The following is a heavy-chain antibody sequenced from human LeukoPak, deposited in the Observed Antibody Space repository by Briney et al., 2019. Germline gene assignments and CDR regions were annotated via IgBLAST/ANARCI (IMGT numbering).Heavy chain of an antibody. CDR1: GFTFSNYE. CDR2: ISNSGTTI. D-gene: IGHD6-19*01. Sequence: PGGSLRLSCAASGFTFSNYEMNWVRQAPGKGLEWVSYISNSGTTIYYTDSVKGRFTISRDNAQNSLYLQMNSLRAEDTAVYYCAGAVAGTPIDYWGQGTLVTVSS. J-gene: IGHJ4*02. V-gene: IGHV3-48*03. CDR3: AGAVAGTPIDY.